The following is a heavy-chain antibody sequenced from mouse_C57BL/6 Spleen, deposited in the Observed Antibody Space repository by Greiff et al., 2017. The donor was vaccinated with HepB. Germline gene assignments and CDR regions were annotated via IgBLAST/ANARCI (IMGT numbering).Heavy chain of an antibody. D-gene: IGHD2-4*01. CDR1: GFSLSTFGMG. V-gene: IGHV8-8*01. Sequence: QVTLKESGPGILQPSQTLSLTCSFSGFSLSTFGMGVGWIRQPSGKGLEWLAHIWWDDDKYYNPALKSRLTISKDTSKNQVFLKIANVDTADTATYYCARMRAYYDYDRDYYAMDYWGQGTSVTVSS. J-gene: IGHJ4*01. CDR3: ARMRAYYDYDRDYYAMDY. CDR2: IWWDDDK.